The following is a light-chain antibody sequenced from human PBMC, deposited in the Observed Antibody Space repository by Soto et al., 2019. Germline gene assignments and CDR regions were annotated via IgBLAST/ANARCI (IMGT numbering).Light chain of an antibody. CDR2: GAS. CDR3: QQYGSSGT. Sequence: EIVLTQSPGTRSLSPGERATLSCRASQSVSNNYLAWYQQKPGQAPRLLIYGASNRATGIPDRFSGSGSGTDFTLTISRMEPEDFAVDDCQQYGSSGTFGQGTKVDIK. CDR1: QSVSNNY. V-gene: IGKV3-20*01. J-gene: IGKJ1*01.